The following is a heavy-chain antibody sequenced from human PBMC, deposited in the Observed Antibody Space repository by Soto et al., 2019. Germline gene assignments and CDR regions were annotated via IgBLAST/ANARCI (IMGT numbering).Heavy chain of an antibody. D-gene: IGHD2-21*02. CDR1: GLTFSSYW. J-gene: IGHJ2*01. CDR2: INRDGSST. V-gene: IGHV3-74*01. Sequence: EVQLVESGGGLVQPGGSLRLSCEASGLTFSSYWMHWVRQAPGKGLVWVSRINRDGSSTSYADSVKGRFTISRDNAKNKLYLQMNSLRAEDTAVYYCARDSAYCSADCYSLWYFDLWGRGTLVTVSS. CDR3: ARDSAYCSADCYSLWYFDL.